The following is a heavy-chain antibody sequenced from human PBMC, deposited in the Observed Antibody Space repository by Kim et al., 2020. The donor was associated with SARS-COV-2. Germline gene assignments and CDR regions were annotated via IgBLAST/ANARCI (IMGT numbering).Heavy chain of an antibody. D-gene: IGHD6-13*01. CDR3: ARIGYSSSWPRGPYYYYYGMDV. V-gene: IGHV3-11*03. CDR2: ISSSSSYT. Sequence: GGSLRLSCAASGFTFSDYYMSWIRQAPGKGLEWVSYISSSSSYTNYADSVKGRFTISRDNAKNSLYLQMNSLRAEDTAVYYCARIGYSSSWPRGPYYYYYGMDVWGQGTTVTVSS. CDR1: GFTFSDYY. J-gene: IGHJ6*02.